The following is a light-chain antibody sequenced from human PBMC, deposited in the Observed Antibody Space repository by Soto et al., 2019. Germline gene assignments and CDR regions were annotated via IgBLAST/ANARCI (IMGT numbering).Light chain of an antibody. CDR1: SSNIGSDY. J-gene: IGLJ3*02. V-gene: IGLV1-47*01. CDR2: RNN. Sequence: QPVLTQPPSASGTPGQRVTISCSGSSSNIGSDYVYWYQQLPGTAPKLLIYRNNKRPSGVPDRFSGSKSGTSASLAISGLRSEDEADYYCATWDNSLNGRVFGGGTKLTVL. CDR3: ATWDNSLNGRV.